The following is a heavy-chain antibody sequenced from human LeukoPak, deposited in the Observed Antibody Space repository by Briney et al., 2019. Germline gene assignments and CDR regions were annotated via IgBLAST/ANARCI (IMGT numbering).Heavy chain of an antibody. CDR3: ARHTEEEMVVAATGY. CDR1: GYSFTSYW. V-gene: IGHV5-51*01. J-gene: IGHJ4*02. CDR2: IYPGDSDT. D-gene: IGHD2-15*01. Sequence: SGESLKISCKGSGYSFTSYWIGWVRQMPGKGLEWMGIIYPGDSDTRYSPSFQGQVTISADKSISTAYLQWSSLKASDTAMYYCARHTEEEMVVAATGYWGQGTLVTVSS.